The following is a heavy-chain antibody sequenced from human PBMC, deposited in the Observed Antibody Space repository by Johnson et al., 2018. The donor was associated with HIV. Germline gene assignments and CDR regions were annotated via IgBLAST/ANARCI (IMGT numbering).Heavy chain of an antibody. D-gene: IGHD1-14*01. CDR1: GISFDDYG. J-gene: IGHJ3*02. CDR3: ARDPSGADAFDI. V-gene: IGHV3-20*04. CDR2: INWNGGST. Sequence: QLVESRGGVVRPGGSLRLSCAASGISFDDYGMSWVRQAPGKGLEWVSCINWNGGSTHHADSVKGRFTISRDNAKKSLYLKMNRLRAEDTAVYYCARDPSGADAFDIWGQGTMVTVSS.